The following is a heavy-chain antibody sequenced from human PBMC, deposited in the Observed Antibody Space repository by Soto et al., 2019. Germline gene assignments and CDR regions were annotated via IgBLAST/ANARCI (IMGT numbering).Heavy chain of an antibody. CDR1: GFTVSSNY. D-gene: IGHD3-22*01. CDR3: ARVTMIVEEHDWYFDL. V-gene: IGHV3-53*02. CDR2: IYSGGST. J-gene: IGHJ2*01. Sequence: EVQLVETGGGLIQPGGSLRLSCAASGFTVSSNYMSWVRQAPGKGLEWVSVIYSGGSTYYADSVKGRFTISRDNSKNTLYLQMNSLRAEDTAVYYCARVTMIVEEHDWYFDLWGRGTLVTVSS.